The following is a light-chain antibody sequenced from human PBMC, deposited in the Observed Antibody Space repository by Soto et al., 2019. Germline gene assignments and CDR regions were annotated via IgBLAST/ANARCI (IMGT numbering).Light chain of an antibody. CDR2: EVS. J-gene: IGLJ2*01. Sequence: QSVLTQPASVSGSPGQSITISCTGTSSDVGGYTYVSWYQQHPGKAPKLMIFEVSNRPSGVSHRFSGSKSGNTASLTISGLQAEDEGDYYCTSYTSRRSVVFGGGTKVTAL. CDR3: TSYTSRRSVV. CDR1: SSDVGGYTY. V-gene: IGLV2-14*01.